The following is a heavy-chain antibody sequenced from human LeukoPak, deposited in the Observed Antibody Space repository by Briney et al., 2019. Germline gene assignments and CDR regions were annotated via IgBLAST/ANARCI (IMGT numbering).Heavy chain of an antibody. V-gene: IGHV3-30*18. CDR3: AKDGRLYGSGSSPGYYFDY. D-gene: IGHD3-10*01. Sequence: GGSLRLSCVASGFTFSNFWMSWVRQAPGKGLEWVAVISYDGSNKYYADSVKGRFTISRDNSKNTLYLQMNSLRAEDTAVYYCAKDGRLYGSGSSPGYYFDYWGQGTLVTVSS. J-gene: IGHJ4*02. CDR1: GFTFSNFW. CDR2: ISYDGSNK.